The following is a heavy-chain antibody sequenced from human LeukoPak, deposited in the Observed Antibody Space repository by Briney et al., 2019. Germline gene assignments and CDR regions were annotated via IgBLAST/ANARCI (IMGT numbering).Heavy chain of an antibody. CDR3: ARGRYYGSGSYIY. V-gene: IGHV1-69*05. Sequence: SVKVSCKASGGTFSSYAISWVRQAPGQGLEWMGRIIPIFGTANYAQKFQGRVTITTDESTSTAYMELSSLRSEDTAVYYCARGRYYGSGSYIYWGQGALVTVSS. CDR1: GGTFSSYA. D-gene: IGHD3-10*01. J-gene: IGHJ4*02. CDR2: IIPIFGTA.